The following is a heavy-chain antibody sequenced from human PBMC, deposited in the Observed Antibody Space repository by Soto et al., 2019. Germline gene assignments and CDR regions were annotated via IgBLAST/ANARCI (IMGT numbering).Heavy chain of an antibody. D-gene: IGHD5-12*01. V-gene: IGHV1-69*11. J-gene: IGHJ6*02. Sequence: QVQLVQSEAEVKKPGSSVKVSCKASGGTFSSYVISWVRQTPGQGLEWMGGIIPRLGTATYAQKFQGRVTLPADESTRPAYIELSRLSSQDTAVYYCARARVATIAHGNCYYGTDAWGQATTVTLSS. CDR2: IIPRLGTA. CDR1: GGTFSSYV. CDR3: ARARVATIAHGNCYYGTDA.